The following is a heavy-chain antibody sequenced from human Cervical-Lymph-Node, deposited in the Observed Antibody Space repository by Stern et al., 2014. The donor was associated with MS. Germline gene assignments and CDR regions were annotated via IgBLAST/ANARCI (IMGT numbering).Heavy chain of an antibody. V-gene: IGHV1-2*02. CDR1: GYIFTDYY. J-gene: IGHJ4*01. Sequence: VQLVESGAEVRAPGASMKVSCKASGYIFTDYYLHWVRQAPGQGLEWLGWINPNSGGTNYAQNFQGRVTTTRDTSISTAYMELRWLGSADTAVYYCARGSGTAYDLRGDYWGQGTLVTVSS. CDR3: ARGSGTAYDLRGDY. D-gene: IGHD3-3*01. CDR2: INPNSGGT.